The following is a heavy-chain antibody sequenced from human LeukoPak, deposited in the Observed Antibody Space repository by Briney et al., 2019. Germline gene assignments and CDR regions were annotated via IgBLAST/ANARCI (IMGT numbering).Heavy chain of an antibody. CDR2: IYSGGST. J-gene: IGHJ4*02. D-gene: IGHD3-3*01. CDR3: ARGMPYDFWSGYYGGEYYFDY. Sequence: GGSLRLSCAASGFTVSSNYMSWVRQAPGKGLEWVSVIYSGGSTYYADSVKGRFTISRDNSKNTLYLQMNSLRAGDTAVYYCARGMPYDFWSGYYGGEYYFDYWGQGTLVTVSS. CDR1: GFTVSSNY. V-gene: IGHV3-66*02.